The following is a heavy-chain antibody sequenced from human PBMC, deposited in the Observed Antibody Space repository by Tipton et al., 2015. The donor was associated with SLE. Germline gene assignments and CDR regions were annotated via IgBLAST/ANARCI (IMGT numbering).Heavy chain of an antibody. CDR3: ARRMVQRGAFDI. CDR1: GFTFSSYA. CDR2: ISYDGSNK. V-gene: IGHV3-30*14. Sequence: SLRLSCAASGFTFSSYAMHWVRQAPGKGLEWVAVISYDGSNKYYADSVKGRFTISRDNSKNTLYLQINSLRAEDTAVYYCARRMVQRGAFDIWGQGTMVTVSS. J-gene: IGHJ3*02. D-gene: IGHD3-10*01.